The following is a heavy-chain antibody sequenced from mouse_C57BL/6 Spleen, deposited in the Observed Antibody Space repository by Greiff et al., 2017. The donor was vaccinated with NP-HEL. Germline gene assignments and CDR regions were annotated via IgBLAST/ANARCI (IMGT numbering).Heavy chain of an antibody. J-gene: IGHJ2*01. D-gene: IGHD1-1*01. CDR2: IYPRSGNT. CDR3: ARGSEFITTVVATDY. V-gene: IGHV1-81*01. Sequence: QVQLQQSGAELARPGASVKLSCKASGYTFTSYGISWVKQRTGQGLEWIGEIYPRSGNTYYNEKFKGKATLTADKSSSTAYMELRSLTSEDSAVYFCARGSEFITTVVATDYWGQGTTLTVSS. CDR1: GYTFTSYG.